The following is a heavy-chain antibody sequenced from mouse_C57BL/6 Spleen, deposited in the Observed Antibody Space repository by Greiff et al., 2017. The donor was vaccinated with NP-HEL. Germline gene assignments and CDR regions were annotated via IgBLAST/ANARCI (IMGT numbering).Heavy chain of an antibody. V-gene: IGHV1-62-2*01. CDR1: GYTFTEYT. D-gene: IGHD2-4*01. CDR2: FYSGSGSL. Sequence: VKVVESGAELVKPGASVKLSCKASGYTFTEYTIHWVKQRSGQGLEWIGCFYSGSGSLKYNENFKDKATLTADKSSSTVYMELSRLTSEDSAVYFCARHGIYYDYGMDYWGQGTSVTVSS. J-gene: IGHJ4*01. CDR3: ARHGIYYDYGMDY.